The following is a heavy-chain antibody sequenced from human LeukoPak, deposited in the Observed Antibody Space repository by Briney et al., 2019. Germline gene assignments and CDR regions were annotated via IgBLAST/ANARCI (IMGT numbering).Heavy chain of an antibody. V-gene: IGHV3-53*01. CDR2: IYSGGST. CDR3: ARGLVRGVITPPLYFDY. J-gene: IGHJ4*02. D-gene: IGHD3-10*01. CDR1: GFTFSSYS. Sequence: GGSLRLSCAASGFTFSSYSMNWVRQAPGKGLEWVSVIYSGGSTYYADSVKGRFTISRDNSKNTLYLQMNSLRAEDTAVYYCARGLVRGVITPPLYFDYWGQGTLVTVSS.